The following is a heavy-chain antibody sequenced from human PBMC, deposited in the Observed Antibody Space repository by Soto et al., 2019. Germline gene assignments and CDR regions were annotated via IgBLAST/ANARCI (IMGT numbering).Heavy chain of an antibody. CDR1: GCSIRSGGYY. D-gene: IGHD3-22*01. CDR2: IYYSGST. CDR3: ARDMYYYDSSGYYLEGAFDI. V-gene: IGHV4-31*03. Sequence: SETLSRTCIFSGCSIRSGGYYGSWIRQHPGKGLEWIGYIYYSGSTYYNPSLKSRVTISVDTSKNQFSLKLSSVTAADTAVYYCARDMYYYDSSGYYLEGAFDIWGQGTMVT. J-gene: IGHJ3*02.